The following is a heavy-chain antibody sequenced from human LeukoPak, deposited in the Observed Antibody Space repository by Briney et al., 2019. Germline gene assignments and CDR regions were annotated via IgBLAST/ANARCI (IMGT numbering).Heavy chain of an antibody. CDR3: TKGDSEWEPPGGY. Sequence: GGSLRLSCAASGFTFSSYAMTWVRQTPGKGLEWVSAISGSGTNTYYADSVKGRFTISRDQSRNTVFLQMNSLRAEDTALYYCTKGDSEWEPPGGYWGQGTLVTVSS. V-gene: IGHV3-23*01. CDR1: GFTFSSYA. J-gene: IGHJ4*02. CDR2: ISGSGTNT. D-gene: IGHD1-26*01.